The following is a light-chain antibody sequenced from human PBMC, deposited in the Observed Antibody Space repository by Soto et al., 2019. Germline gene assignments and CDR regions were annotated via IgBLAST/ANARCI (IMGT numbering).Light chain of an antibody. CDR1: SSDVGAFNY. CDR2: EVS. CDR3: SSYAGRYNFYV. Sequence: QSVLAQPPSASGSPGQSITISCTGTSSDVGAFNYVSWYQQHPGKAPKLMIYEVSKRPSGVPDRFSASKSGNTASLTVSGLQAEDEADYYCSSYAGRYNFYVFGTGTKV. J-gene: IGLJ1*01. V-gene: IGLV2-8*01.